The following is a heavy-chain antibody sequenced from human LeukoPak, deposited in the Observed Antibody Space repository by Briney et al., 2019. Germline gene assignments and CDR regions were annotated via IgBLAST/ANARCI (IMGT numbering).Heavy chain of an antibody. CDR1: GGSISSGGYS. D-gene: IGHD4-17*01. Sequence: SQTLSLTCAVSGGSISSGGYSWSWIRQPLGKGLEWIGYIYHSGSTYYNPSLKSRVTISVDRSKNQFSLKLSSVTAADTAVYYCARFRNDYGDYYFDYWGQGTLVTVSS. CDR3: ARFRNDYGDYYFDY. J-gene: IGHJ4*02. CDR2: IYHSGST. V-gene: IGHV4-30-2*01.